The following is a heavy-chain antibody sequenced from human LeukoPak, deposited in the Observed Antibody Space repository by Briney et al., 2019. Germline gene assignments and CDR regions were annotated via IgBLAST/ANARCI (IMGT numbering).Heavy chain of an antibody. D-gene: IGHD3-22*01. V-gene: IGHV1-2*02. CDR1: GYTFTGYY. CDR3: ARGTYYYDSSGYSDFDY. CDR2: INPNSGGT. J-gene: IGHJ4*02. Sequence: GASVKVSCKASGYTFTGYYTHWVRQAPGQGLEWMGWINPNSGGTNYAQKFQGRVTMTRDTSISTAYMELSRLRSDDTAVYYCARGTYYYDSSGYSDFDYWGQGTLVTVSS.